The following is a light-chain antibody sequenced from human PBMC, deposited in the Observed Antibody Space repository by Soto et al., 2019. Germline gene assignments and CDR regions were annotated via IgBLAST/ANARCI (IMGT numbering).Light chain of an antibody. J-gene: IGKJ2*01. V-gene: IGKV2-28*01. CDR1: QSLLHSNGYNY. Sequence: DIVMTQSPLSLPVTPGEPASISCRSSQSLLHSNGYNYLDWYLQKPGQSPQLRIYLGSTRASGVPDRFSGSGSGTDFTLKISRVEAEDVGVYYCMQTLQTHTFGQGTKLEIK. CDR3: MQTLQTHT. CDR2: LGS.